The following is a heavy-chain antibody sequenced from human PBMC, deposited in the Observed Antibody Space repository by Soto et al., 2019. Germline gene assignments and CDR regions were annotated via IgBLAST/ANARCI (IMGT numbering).Heavy chain of an antibody. J-gene: IGHJ4*02. CDR3: ARDPPPPDY. CDR2: ISAYNGNT. V-gene: IGHV1-18*01. CDR1: GYTFASYA. Sequence: QVQLVQSGAEVKKPGASVKVSCKASGYTFASYAISWMRQAPGQGLEWMGWISAYNGNTNYAQKLQGRVTITTDTFASTAYREPLSLRPDDTVVYYCARDPPPPDYWGPGTLVTVSS.